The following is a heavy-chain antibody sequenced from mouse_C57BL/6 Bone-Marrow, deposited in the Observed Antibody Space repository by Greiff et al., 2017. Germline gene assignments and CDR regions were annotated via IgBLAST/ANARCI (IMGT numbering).Heavy chain of an antibody. V-gene: IGHV1-52*01. D-gene: IGHD4-1*01. CDR3: ARGLGRGRFAY. CDR1: GYTFTSYW. J-gene: IGHJ3*01. Sequence: VQLQQPGAELVRPGSSVKLSCKASGYTFTSYWMHWVKQRPIQGLEWIGNIDPSDSETHYNQKFKDKATLTVDKSSSTAYMQLSSLTSEDSAVYYCARGLGRGRFAYWRQGTLVTVSA. CDR2: IDPSDSET.